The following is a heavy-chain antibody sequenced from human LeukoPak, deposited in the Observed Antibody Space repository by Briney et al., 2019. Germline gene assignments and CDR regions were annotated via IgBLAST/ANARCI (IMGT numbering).Heavy chain of an antibody. CDR3: ARGARVITGTTPTDY. J-gene: IGHJ4*02. CDR1: GYTFTGYY. D-gene: IGHD1-20*01. CDR2: INPNSGTT. V-gene: IGHV1-2*04. Sequence: GASVKVSCKASGYTFTGYYMHWVRQAPGQGLEWMGWINPNSGTTNYAQKFQGWVTMTRDTSISTAYKELSRLRSDATAVYYCARGARVITGTTPTDYWGQGTLVTVSS.